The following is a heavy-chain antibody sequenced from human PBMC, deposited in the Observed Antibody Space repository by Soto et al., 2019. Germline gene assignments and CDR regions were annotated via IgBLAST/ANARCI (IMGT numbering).Heavy chain of an antibody. J-gene: IGHJ6*02. V-gene: IGHV3-23*01. D-gene: IGHD1-1*01. CDR2: ISSNGGRT. CDR3: AKDLHWYGMDV. Sequence: EVQLLESGGGLVQPGESLRLSCAASGFTFGNYFMNGVRQAPGKGLEWVSDISSNGGRTHYADSVRGRFTISRDNSRNTLYLQMSSLRAEDTALYYCAKDLHWYGMDVWGQGITVSVSS. CDR1: GFTFGNYF.